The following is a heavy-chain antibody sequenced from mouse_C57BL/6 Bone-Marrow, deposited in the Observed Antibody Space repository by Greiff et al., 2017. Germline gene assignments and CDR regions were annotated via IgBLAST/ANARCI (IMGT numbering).Heavy chain of an antibody. D-gene: IGHD2-3*01. CDR2: IDPSDSYT. J-gene: IGHJ3*01. CDR3: AKGLLAPFAY. Sequence: VQLQQPGAELVMPGASVKLSCKASGYTFTSYWMHWVKQRPGQGLEWIGEIDPSDSYTNYNQKFKGKSTLTVYKSSSTAYMQLSSLTSEDSAGYYCAKGLLAPFAYWGQGTLVTVSA. CDR1: GYTFTSYW. V-gene: IGHV1-69*01.